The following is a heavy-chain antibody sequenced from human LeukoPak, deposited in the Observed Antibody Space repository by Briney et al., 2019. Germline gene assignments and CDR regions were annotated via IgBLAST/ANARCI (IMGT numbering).Heavy chain of an antibody. D-gene: IGHD3-16*01. Sequence: GGSLRLSCAASGFTFSSYGMHWVRQAPGKGLEWVALIWYDGTNKYYADSVKGRFTISRDNAKNSLYLQMNSLRDEDTAVYYCAPGPPYVTWGQGTLVTVSS. CDR1: GFTFSSYG. CDR2: IWYDGTNK. J-gene: IGHJ5*02. CDR3: APGPPYVT. V-gene: IGHV3-33*03.